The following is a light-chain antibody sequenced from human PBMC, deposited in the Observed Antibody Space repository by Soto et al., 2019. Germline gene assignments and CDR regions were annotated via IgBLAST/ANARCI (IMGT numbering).Light chain of an antibody. V-gene: IGKV3-20*01. Sequence: EVMLTQSPGTLSLSPGERATLSCRASQSVSSNYLAWYQQKSGQAPRLLIYGAYNRATGIPDRFSGSGSGTDFPHTISRLEPEDFAVYYWQQYNTSPRTFGQGTKVEFK. J-gene: IGKJ1*01. CDR2: GAY. CDR1: QSVSSNY. CDR3: QQYNTSPRT.